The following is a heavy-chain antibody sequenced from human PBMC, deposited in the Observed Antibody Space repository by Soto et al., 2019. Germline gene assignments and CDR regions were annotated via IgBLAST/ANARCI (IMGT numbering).Heavy chain of an antibody. V-gene: IGHV4-31*03. CDR2: IYYTGST. CDR3: ARGGGIVGAINVHGLDV. CDR1: GDSISIGGDY. Sequence: SETLSLTCTVSGDSISIGGDYWSWIRQHPGKGLEWIGYIYYTGSTYSNPTLKSRVTISVDTSKNQFSLKLTSVTAADTAVYYCARGGGIVGAINVHGLDVWGQGTTVTVSS. J-gene: IGHJ6*02. D-gene: IGHD1-26*01.